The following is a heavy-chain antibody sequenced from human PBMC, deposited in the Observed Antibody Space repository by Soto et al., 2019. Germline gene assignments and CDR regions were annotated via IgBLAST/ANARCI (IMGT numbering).Heavy chain of an antibody. Sequence: SETLSLTCTVSGGSISSYYCSWIRQPPGKGLEWIGYIYYSGSTNCNPSLKSRVTISVDTCKNQFSLKLSSVTAADTAVYYCARDKWLRLDIARERYYYYYGMDVWGQGTTVTVSS. CDR1: GGSISSYY. V-gene: IGHV4-59*01. CDR2: IYYSGST. D-gene: IGHD5-12*01. J-gene: IGHJ6*02. CDR3: ARDKWLRLDIARERYYYYYGMDV.